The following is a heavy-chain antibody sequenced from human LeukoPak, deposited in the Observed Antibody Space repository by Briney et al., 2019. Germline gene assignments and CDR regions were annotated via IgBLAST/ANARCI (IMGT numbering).Heavy chain of an antibody. CDR1: GFTFSSYS. CDR2: ISSSGSTI. V-gene: IGHV3-48*01. Sequence: GGSLRLSCAASGFTFSSYSMNWVRQAPGKGLEWVSYISSSGSTIYYADSVKGRFTISRDNAKNSLYLQMNSLRAEDTAVYYCARGSDHGDYSSHDYWGQGTLVTVSS. J-gene: IGHJ4*02. D-gene: IGHD4-17*01. CDR3: ARGSDHGDYSSHDY.